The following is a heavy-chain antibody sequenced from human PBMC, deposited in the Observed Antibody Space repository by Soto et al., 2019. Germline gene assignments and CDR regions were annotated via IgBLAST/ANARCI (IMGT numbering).Heavy chain of an antibody. CDR3: ARSYYDSTGFAVDP. D-gene: IGHD3-22*01. CDR2: MYFGGSF. J-gene: IGHJ5*02. Sequence: QMQLQASGPGLVKPSETLSLTCNVSGASVSHGYWSWIRQPPGKGLEWIGFMYFGGSFNYNPYLTSRATTSVETPKNQSSMKLTSVTASDTAVYYCARSYYDSTGFAVDPWGQGTLVTVSS. CDR1: GASVSHGY. V-gene: IGHV4-59*02.